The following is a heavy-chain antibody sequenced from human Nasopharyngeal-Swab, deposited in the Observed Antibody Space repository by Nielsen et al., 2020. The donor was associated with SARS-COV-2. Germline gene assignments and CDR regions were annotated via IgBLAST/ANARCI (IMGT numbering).Heavy chain of an antibody. J-gene: IGHJ6*03. D-gene: IGHD4-17*01. Sequence: WIRQSPSRGLEWLGRTYYRSKWYNDYAVSVKSRITINPDTSKNQFSLHLSSVTPEDTAVYYCARARGAYGDYYYYYTDVWGKGTTVIVSS. V-gene: IGHV6-1*01. CDR3: ARARGAYGDYYYYYTDV. CDR2: TYYRSKWYN.